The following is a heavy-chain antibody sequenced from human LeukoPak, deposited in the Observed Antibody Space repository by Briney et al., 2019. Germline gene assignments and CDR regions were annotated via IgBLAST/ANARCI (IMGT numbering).Heavy chain of an antibody. CDR1: GYTFNVH. Sequence: GASVKVSCKSSGYTFNVHWVRQAPGQGLEWMGGIIPIFGTANYAQKFQGRVTITADESTSTAYMELSSLRSEDTAVYYCARAGCSGGSCYMDAAFDIWGQGTMVTVSS. CDR2: IIPIFGTA. D-gene: IGHD2-15*01. CDR3: ARAGCSGGSCYMDAAFDI. V-gene: IGHV1-69*13. J-gene: IGHJ3*02.